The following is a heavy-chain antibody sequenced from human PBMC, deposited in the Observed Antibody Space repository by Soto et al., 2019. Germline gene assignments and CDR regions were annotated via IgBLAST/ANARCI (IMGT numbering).Heavy chain of an antibody. V-gene: IGHV4-39*07. J-gene: IGHJ6*02. CDR2: IYNSGTAWTT. CDR1: GGSISTTSKF. CDR3: ARGRKGLRFFDSLGYFHGMNV. D-gene: IGHD3-9*01. Sequence: SVTLSLTCSVSGGSISTTSKFWDWIRPPSGKGLEWIGAIYNSGTAWTTSYSSSFNSRVTISVDTSKNQFSLELSSVTAADTAVYYCARGRKGLRFFDSLGYFHGMNVWGQGTTVTVSS.